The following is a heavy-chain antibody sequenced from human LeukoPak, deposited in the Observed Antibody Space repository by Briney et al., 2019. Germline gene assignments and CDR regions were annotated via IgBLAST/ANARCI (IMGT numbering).Heavy chain of an antibody. CDR2: INHSGST. CDR1: GVSFSGYY. CDR3: ARGDYYDSNQYFDY. V-gene: IGHV4-34*01. D-gene: IGHD3-22*01. Sequence: SETLSLTCAVYGVSFSGYYWSWIRQPPGKGLEWIGEINHSGSTKYNPSLKSRVTISVDTSKNQFSLKLSSVTAADTAVYYCARGDYYDSNQYFDYWGQGTLVTVSS. J-gene: IGHJ4*02.